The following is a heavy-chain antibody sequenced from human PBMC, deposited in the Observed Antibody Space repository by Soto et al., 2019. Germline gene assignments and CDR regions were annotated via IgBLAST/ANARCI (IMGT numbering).Heavy chain of an antibody. CDR3: ARRYGGNFDY. V-gene: IGHV4-31*03. CDR2: ISYSVST. J-gene: IGHJ4*02. CDR1: GGSISSGGYY. Sequence: QVQLQESGPGLVKPSQTLSLPCTVSGGSISSGGYYWSWIRQHPGKGLEWIGYISYSVSTYYNPSLKIRVTISVDTSKNQFSLKLSSVTAADTAVYYFARRYGGNFDYWGQGTLVTVSS. D-gene: IGHD2-15*01.